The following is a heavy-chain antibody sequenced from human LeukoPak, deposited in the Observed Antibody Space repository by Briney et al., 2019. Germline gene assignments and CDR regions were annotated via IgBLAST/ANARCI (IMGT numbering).Heavy chain of an antibody. V-gene: IGHV1-18*01. Sequence: GASVKVSCKASGYTFTSYGISWVRQAPGQGLEWMGWISAYNGNTNYAQKLQGRVTMTTDTSTSTDYMELRSLRSDDTAVYYCARKKTSYYDSSGYSELDYWGQGTLVTVSS. CDR2: ISAYNGNT. D-gene: IGHD3-22*01. CDR3: ARKKTSYYDSSGYSELDY. J-gene: IGHJ4*02. CDR1: GYTFTSYG.